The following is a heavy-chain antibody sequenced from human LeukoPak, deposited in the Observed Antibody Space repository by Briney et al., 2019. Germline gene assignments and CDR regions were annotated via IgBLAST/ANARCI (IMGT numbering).Heavy chain of an antibody. CDR1: GGSFSHYY. Sequence: PSETLSLTCAVYGGSFSHYYWSWIRQSPGMGLEWTGEINDSGTINYNPSLMSRVTISVDKSKNQFSLKLSSATAADTAVYYCARRWNYGRNYYIDVWGKGATVSVSS. D-gene: IGHD1-7*01. CDR2: INDSGTI. J-gene: IGHJ6*03. CDR3: ARRWNYGRNYYIDV. V-gene: IGHV4-34*01.